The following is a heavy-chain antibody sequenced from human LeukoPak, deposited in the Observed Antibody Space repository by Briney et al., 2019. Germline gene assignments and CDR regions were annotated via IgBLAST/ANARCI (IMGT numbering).Heavy chain of an antibody. V-gene: IGHV3-53*01. CDR1: GFTVSNNY. CDR2: IYSGGNT. D-gene: IGHD6-13*01. CDR3: AKGGIAAAGTSFYFDY. J-gene: IGHJ4*02. Sequence: GGSLRLSCAGSGFTVSNNYMTWVRQGPGKGLEWVSIIYSGGNTYYPDSVKGRFTISRDNSKNTLYLQMNSLRAEDTAVYYCAKGGIAAAGTSFYFDYWGQGTLVTVSS.